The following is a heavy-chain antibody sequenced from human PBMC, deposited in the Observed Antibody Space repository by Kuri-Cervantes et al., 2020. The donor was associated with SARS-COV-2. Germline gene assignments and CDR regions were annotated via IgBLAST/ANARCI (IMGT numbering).Heavy chain of an antibody. J-gene: IGHJ1*01. Sequence: GESLKIPCAASGFTFGSYAMHGVRQAPGKGLEWVAVISYGGSNNYYAGYVKGPFTISRDNSKNTLYLQMDSLRAEDTAVYYCARARAAAGTFIEDFQHWGQGTLVTVSS. CDR1: GFTFGSYA. D-gene: IGHD6-13*01. CDR3: ARARAAAGTFIEDFQH. CDR2: ISYGGSNN. V-gene: IGHV3-30-3*01.